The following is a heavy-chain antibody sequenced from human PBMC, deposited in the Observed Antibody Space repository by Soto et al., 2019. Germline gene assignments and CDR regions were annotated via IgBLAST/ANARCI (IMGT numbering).Heavy chain of an antibody. V-gene: IGHV1-8*01. CDR1: GYTSTNYD. CDR2: MNPNSGDT. CDR3: ARGLGHSAYDF. Sequence: QVQLVQSGAEVKKPGASVKVSCKGSGYTSTNYDINWVRQATGQGLEWMGWMNPNSGDTGYAQKFQGRVTMTRNTSIGTAYMELRSLRSEDTAVYYCARGLGHSAYDFWGQGTLVTVSS. D-gene: IGHD5-12*01. J-gene: IGHJ4*02.